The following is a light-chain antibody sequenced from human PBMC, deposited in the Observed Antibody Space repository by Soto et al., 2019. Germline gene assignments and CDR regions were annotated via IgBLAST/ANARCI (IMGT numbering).Light chain of an antibody. J-gene: IGLJ1*01. CDR3: SSYAVSNPYV. V-gene: IGLV2-8*01. Sequence: QSVLTQPPSASGSPGQSVTISCTGTSSDVGGYNYVSWYQQHPGKATKLMIYEVSKRPSGVPDRFSGSKSGNTASLTVSGLQAEDEADYYCSSYAVSNPYVFGTGTKVTVL. CDR1: SSDVGGYNY. CDR2: EVS.